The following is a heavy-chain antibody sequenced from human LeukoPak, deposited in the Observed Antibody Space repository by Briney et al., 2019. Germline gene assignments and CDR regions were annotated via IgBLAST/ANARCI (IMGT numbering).Heavy chain of an antibody. D-gene: IGHD3-3*01. J-gene: IGHJ1*01. CDR3: ARESPDFWSDSPPFQH. V-gene: IGHV3-21*01. Sequence: GGSLRLSCAASGFTFSSYSMNWVRQAPGKELEWVSSISSSSSYIYYADSVKGRFTISRDNAKNSLYLQMNSLRAEDTAVYYCARESPDFWSDSPPFQHWGQGTLVTVSS. CDR2: ISSSSSYI. CDR1: GFTFSSYS.